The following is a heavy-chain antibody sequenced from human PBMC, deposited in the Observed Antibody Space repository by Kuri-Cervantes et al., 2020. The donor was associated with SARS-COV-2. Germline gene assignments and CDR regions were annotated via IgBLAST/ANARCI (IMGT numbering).Heavy chain of an antibody. J-gene: IGHJ4*02. CDR3: ARLASEAYSYGTYYLDS. CDR1: GGSISSYY. D-gene: IGHD5-18*01. Sequence: GSLRLSCTVSGGSISSYYWSWIRQPPGKGLEWIGYIYYSGSTNYNPSLKSRVTISVDKSKNQFSLKLSSVTAADTAVYYCARLASEAYSYGTYYLDSWGQGTLVTVSS. CDR2: IYYSGST. V-gene: IGHV4-59*12.